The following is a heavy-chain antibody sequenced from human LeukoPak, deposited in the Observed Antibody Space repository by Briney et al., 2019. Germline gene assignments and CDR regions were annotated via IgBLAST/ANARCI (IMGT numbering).Heavy chain of an antibody. Sequence: GGSLRLSCAASGFTFSIYGMHWVRQAPGKGLEWVAVIWFDGSNKYSADSVKGRLTISRDNSKNTLYLQMNSLRAEDTAVYYCARNSYGYRGSYFDYWGQGTLVTVSS. D-gene: IGHD5-18*01. V-gene: IGHV3-33*01. CDR2: IWFDGSNK. CDR1: GFTFSIYG. CDR3: ARNSYGYRGSYFDY. J-gene: IGHJ4*02.